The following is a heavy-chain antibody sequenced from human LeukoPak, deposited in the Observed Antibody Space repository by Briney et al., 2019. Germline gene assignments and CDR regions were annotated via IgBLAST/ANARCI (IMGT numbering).Heavy chain of an antibody. CDR1: GFSFNNYW. D-gene: IGHD7-27*01. Sequence: GGSLRLSCVASGFSFNNYWMSWFRQAPGKGLEWVGNIKTDGGEKYYVDSVRGRFTISRDNAKNSLYLQMNSLRAEDTAVYYRARDYVWGSPESDYWGQGTLVTVSS. J-gene: IGHJ4*02. V-gene: IGHV3-7*01. CDR3: ARDYVWGSPESDY. CDR2: IKTDGGEK.